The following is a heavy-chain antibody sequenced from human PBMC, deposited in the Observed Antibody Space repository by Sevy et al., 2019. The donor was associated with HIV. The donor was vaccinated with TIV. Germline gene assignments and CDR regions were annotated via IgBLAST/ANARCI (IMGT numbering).Heavy chain of an antibody. J-gene: IGHJ4*02. CDR3: VRAIAAAGSF. Sequence: GGSLRLSRAASGFSLNNYWMNWVRQAPGKGLEWVANIKQDGSVKYYVDSVKGRFTISRDNARNLLYLQMNSLRVEDTALYYCVRAIAAAGSFWGQGTLVTVSS. D-gene: IGHD6-13*01. V-gene: IGHV3-7*01. CDR1: GFSLNNYW. CDR2: IKQDGSVK.